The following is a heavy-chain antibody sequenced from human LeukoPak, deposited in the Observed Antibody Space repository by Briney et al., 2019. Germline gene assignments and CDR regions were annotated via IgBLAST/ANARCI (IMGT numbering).Heavy chain of an antibody. CDR1: GGSFSSNY. J-gene: IGHJ4*02. CDR3: ARGDASGRPGIAFDY. V-gene: IGHV4-59*01. CDR2: FHDSEST. Sequence: SETLSLTCNVSGGSFSSNYWSWIRQPPGKGLEWIGYFHDSESTNYNPSLKSRVSISVDTSKNQVSLKLSSVTAADTAVYHCARGDASGRPGIAFDYWGQGTLVTVSS. D-gene: IGHD1-26*01.